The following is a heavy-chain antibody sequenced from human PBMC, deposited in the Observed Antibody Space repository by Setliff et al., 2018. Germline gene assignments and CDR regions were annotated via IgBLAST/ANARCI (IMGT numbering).Heavy chain of an antibody. Sequence: PSETLSLTCAVSGYSISSGYYWGWIRQPPGKGLEWIGSIYHSGSTYYNPSLKSRVTISVDTSKNQFSLKLSSVTAAGTAVYYCASFCSGGSCYRYFDYWGQGTLVTVSS. CDR2: IYHSGST. V-gene: IGHV4-38-2*01. CDR1: GYSISSGYY. CDR3: ASFCSGGSCYRYFDY. D-gene: IGHD2-15*01. J-gene: IGHJ4*02.